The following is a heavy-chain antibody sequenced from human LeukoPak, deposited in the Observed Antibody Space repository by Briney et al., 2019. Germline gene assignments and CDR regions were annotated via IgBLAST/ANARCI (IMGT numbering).Heavy chain of an antibody. J-gene: IGHJ4*02. CDR3: ARDQSGYNWNYDYDY. V-gene: IGHV1-2*02. Sequence: ASVKVSCKASGYTFTGYYMHWVRQAPGQGLEWMGWINPNSGGTNYAQKFQGRVTMTRDTSISTAYMELSRLRSEDAAVYYCARDQSGYNWNYDYDYWGQGTLVTVSS. CDR1: GYTFTGYY. CDR2: INPNSGGT. D-gene: IGHD1-7*01.